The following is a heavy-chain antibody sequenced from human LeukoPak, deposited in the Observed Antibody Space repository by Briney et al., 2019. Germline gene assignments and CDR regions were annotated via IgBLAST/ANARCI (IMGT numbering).Heavy chain of an antibody. Sequence: PGGSLRLSCAASGFTFSSYSMNWVRQAPGKGLEWVSSISSSSTYIYYADSVKGRFTISRDNAKNSLSLQMNSLRAEDTAVYYCARDSSLSADFDYWGQGTLVTVSS. D-gene: IGHD6-6*01. CDR2: ISSSSTYI. CDR3: ARDSSLSADFDY. V-gene: IGHV3-21*01. J-gene: IGHJ4*02. CDR1: GFTFSSYS.